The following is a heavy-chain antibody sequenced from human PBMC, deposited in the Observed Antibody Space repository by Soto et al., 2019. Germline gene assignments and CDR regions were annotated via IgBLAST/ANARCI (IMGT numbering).Heavy chain of an antibody. J-gene: IGHJ6*02. Sequence: ASVKVSCKASGYTFTSYDINWVRQATGQGLEWMGIINPSGGSTSYAQKFQGRVTMTRDTSTSTVYMELSSLRSEDTAVYYCARDLAVTTPLNYGMDVWGQGTTVTVSS. CDR1: GYTFTSYD. D-gene: IGHD4-4*01. CDR3: ARDLAVTTPLNYGMDV. V-gene: IGHV1-46*01. CDR2: INPSGGST.